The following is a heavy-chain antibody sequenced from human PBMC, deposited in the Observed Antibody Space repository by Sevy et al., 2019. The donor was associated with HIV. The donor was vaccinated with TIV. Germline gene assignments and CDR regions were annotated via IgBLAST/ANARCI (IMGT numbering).Heavy chain of an antibody. V-gene: IGHV4-39*01. D-gene: IGHD3-16*01. CDR2: IYYSGST. CDR1: GGSISSSSYY. CDR3: ASGGTGY. J-gene: IGHJ4*02. Sequence: SESLSLTCTVSGGSISSSSYYWGWIRQPPGKGLEWIGSIYYSGSTYYNPSLKSRVTISVDTSKNQFSLKLSSVTAADTAEHYCASGGTGYWGQGTLVTVSS.